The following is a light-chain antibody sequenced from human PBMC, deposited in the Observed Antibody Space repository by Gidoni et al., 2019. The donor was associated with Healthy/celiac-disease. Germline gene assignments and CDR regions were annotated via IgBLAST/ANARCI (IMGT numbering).Light chain of an antibody. J-gene: IGKJ1*01. CDR2: KAS. CDR1: QSISSW. Sequence: DIQMTQSPSTLSASVGDRVTITCRASQSISSWLAWDQQKPGKAPKLLIYKASSLESGVPSRFSGSGSGTEFTLTISILQPDDFATYYCQQYNSYLWTFGQGTKVEIK. CDR3: QQYNSYLWT. V-gene: IGKV1-5*03.